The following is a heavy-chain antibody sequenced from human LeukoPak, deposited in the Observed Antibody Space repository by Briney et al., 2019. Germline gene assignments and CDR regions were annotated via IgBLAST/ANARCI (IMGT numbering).Heavy chain of an antibody. V-gene: IGHV4-31*03. CDR3: ARARGYSYENYFDY. CDR1: GGSISSSSYY. D-gene: IGHD5-18*01. Sequence: PSETLSLTCTVSGGSISSSSYYWGWIRQPPGKGLEWIGYIYYSGSTYYNPSLKSRLTISVDTSKNQFSLKLSSVTAADTAVFYCARARGYSYENYFDYWGQGTLVTVSS. CDR2: IYYSGST. J-gene: IGHJ4*02.